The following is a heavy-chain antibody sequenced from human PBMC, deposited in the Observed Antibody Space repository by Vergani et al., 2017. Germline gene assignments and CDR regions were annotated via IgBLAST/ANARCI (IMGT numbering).Heavy chain of an antibody. V-gene: IGHV1-18*01. CDR1: GYTFTSYG. Sequence: QVQLVQSGAEVKTPGASVKVPCKASGYTFTSYGISWVRQAPGQGLEWMGGIRAYNGNTNYAQKPQGRVTMTTDTSTSTAYMELRSLRSDDTAVYYCARTRNYCYDSSERDYWGQGTLVTVSS. CDR2: IRAYNGNT. J-gene: IGHJ4*02. CDR3: ARTRNYCYDSSERDY. D-gene: IGHD3-22*01.